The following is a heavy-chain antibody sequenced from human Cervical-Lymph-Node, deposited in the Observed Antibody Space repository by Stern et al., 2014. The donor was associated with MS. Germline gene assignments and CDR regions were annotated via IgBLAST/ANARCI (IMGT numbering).Heavy chain of an antibody. J-gene: IGHJ4*02. D-gene: IGHD3/OR15-3a*01. CDR3: ASGTGSKRPTGNY. CDR1: GYTFTSHY. CDR2: INPSGDSA. V-gene: IGHV1-46*01. Sequence: MQLVESGAEVKKPGASVKVSCKASGYTFTSHYMHWVRQAPGQGLEWGGIINPSGDSASYAQKFQGRVTMTRDTSTSTVYMELSSLRSEDTAVYYCASGTGSKRPTGNYWGQGTLVTVSS.